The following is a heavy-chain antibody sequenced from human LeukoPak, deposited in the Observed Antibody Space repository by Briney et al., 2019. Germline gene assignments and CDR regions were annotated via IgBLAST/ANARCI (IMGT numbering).Heavy chain of an antibody. D-gene: IGHD6-19*01. J-gene: IGHJ4*02. CDR1: VFTFSNFA. V-gene: IGHV3-23*01. CDR2: ISGSGGST. CDR3: AKMVHTEQWLVPFDY. Sequence: GGSLRLSCAASVFTFSNFAMNWVRQAPGKGLEWVSTISGSGGSTYYADSVKGRFTISRDNSKDTLYLQMNSLRAEDTAVYYCAKMVHTEQWLVPFDYWGQGTLVTVSS.